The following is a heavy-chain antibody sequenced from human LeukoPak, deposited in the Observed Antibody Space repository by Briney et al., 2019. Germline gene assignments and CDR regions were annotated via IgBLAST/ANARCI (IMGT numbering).Heavy chain of an antibody. J-gene: IGHJ5*02. CDR3: ARDTEVWLRGSNWFDP. CDR1: GYTFTGYY. D-gene: IGHD5-12*01. Sequence: ASVKVSCKASGYTFTGYYMHWVRQAPGQGLEWMGWINPNSGGTNYAQKFQGRVTRTRDTSISTAYMELSRLRSDDTAVYYCARDTEVWLRGSNWFDPWGQGTLVTVSS. CDR2: INPNSGGT. V-gene: IGHV1-2*02.